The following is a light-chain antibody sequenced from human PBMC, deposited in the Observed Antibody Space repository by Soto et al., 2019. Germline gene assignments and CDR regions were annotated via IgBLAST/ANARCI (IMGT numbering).Light chain of an antibody. J-gene: IGLJ1*01. V-gene: IGLV1-44*01. CDR3: ATWDDSLNSYV. CDR2: SNN. Sequence: QSVLTQTPSASGTPGQRVTISCSGSSSNVGSNAVNWYQQLPGTAPKVLIYSNNQRPAEVPDRFSGSKSGTSASLAISGLQSEHEADYYCATWDDSLNSYVFGTGTKVTVL. CDR1: SSNVGSNA.